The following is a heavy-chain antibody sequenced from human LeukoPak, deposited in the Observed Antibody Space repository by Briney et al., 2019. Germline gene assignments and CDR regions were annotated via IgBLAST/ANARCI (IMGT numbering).Heavy chain of an antibody. Sequence: WGSLRLSCAASGFTFSDYNMRWIRQAPGKGLEWVSSISRSGSTKYYADSVKGRFTISRDNAKNSLFLQMNSLRAEDTAVYYCARVLRYCRGGNCYSGGLGYMDVWGKGTTVTISS. CDR1: GFTFSDYN. D-gene: IGHD2-15*01. CDR3: ARVLRYCRGGNCYSGGLGYMDV. J-gene: IGHJ6*03. V-gene: IGHV3-11*01. CDR2: ISRSGSTK.